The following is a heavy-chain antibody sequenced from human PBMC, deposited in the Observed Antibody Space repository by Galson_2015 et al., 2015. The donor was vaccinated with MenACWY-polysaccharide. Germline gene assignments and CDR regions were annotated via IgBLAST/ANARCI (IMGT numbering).Heavy chain of an antibody. CDR2: IHYSGST. Sequence: SETLSLTCTVSGGSMSTYHWSWIRQSPGKGLEWIGWIHYSGSTKYSPSLKSRVTISVDTSENQFSLKLSSVTTAGTAVYYCARIGGMNKGNYYNYGWFDPWGQGTLVTVSS. CDR1: GGSMSTYH. J-gene: IGHJ5*02. D-gene: IGHD3-22*01. V-gene: IGHV4-59*01. CDR3: ARIGGMNKGNYYNYGWFDP.